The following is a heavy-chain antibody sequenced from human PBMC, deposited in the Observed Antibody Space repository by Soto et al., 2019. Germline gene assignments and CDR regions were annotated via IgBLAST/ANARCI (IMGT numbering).Heavy chain of an antibody. CDR1: GYSFASYA. Sequence: ASVKVSCKASGYSFASYAITWVRQAPGQGLEWMGWISTYNGDTNYAQKLQDRVTMTTDTSTSTAFMELRSLRSDDTAVYYCAGLRDGYNYDYWGQETLVTVSS. D-gene: IGHD5-12*01. V-gene: IGHV1-18*01. CDR3: AGLRDGYNYDY. CDR2: ISTYNGDT. J-gene: IGHJ4*02.